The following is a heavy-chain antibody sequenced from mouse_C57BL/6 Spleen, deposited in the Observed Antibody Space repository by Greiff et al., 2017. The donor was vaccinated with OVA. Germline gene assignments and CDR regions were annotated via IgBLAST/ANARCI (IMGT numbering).Heavy chain of an antibody. D-gene: IGHD1-1*01. CDR3: ARYNGRSLYCDFDV. J-gene: IGHJ1*03. CDR1: GYAFSSYW. CDR2: IYHGDGDT. Sequence: QVQLQQSGAELVKPGASVQISCKASGYAFSSYWMNWVKQRPGKGLEWIGQIYHGDGDTNYNGKFKGKATLTADESSSTAYMQLSSLTSEDSAVYFCARYNGRSLYCDFDVWGTGTTVTVSS. V-gene: IGHV1-80*01.